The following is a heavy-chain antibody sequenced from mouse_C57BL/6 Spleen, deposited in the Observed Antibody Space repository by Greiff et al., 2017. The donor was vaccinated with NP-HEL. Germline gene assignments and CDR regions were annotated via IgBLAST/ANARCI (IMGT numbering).Heavy chain of an antibody. CDR1: GYAFSSYW. Sequence: QVQLQQSGAELVKPGASVKISCKASGYAFSSYWMNWVKQRPGKGLEWIGQIYPGDGDTNYNGKFKGKATLTADKSSSTAYMQLSSLTSEDSAVYFCARKEAYWDGGFAYWGQGTLVTVSA. D-gene: IGHD4-1*01. CDR2: IYPGDGDT. CDR3: ARKEAYWDGGFAY. V-gene: IGHV1-80*01. J-gene: IGHJ3*01.